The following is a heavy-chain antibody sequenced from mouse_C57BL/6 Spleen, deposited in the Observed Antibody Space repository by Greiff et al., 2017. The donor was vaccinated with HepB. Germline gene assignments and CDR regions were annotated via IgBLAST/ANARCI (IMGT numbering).Heavy chain of an antibody. CDR2: IRNKANGYTT. D-gene: IGHD1-1*01. Sequence: EVKLVESGGGLVQPGGSLSLSCAASGFTFPDYYMSWVRQPPGKALEWLGFIRNKANGYTTEYSASVKGRFTISRDNSESILHLQMNAQRAEDSATYYCARYYCGSRFDYWGQGTTLTVSA. CDR1: GFTFPDYY. CDR3: ARYYCGSRFDY. J-gene: IGHJ2*01. V-gene: IGHV7-3*01.